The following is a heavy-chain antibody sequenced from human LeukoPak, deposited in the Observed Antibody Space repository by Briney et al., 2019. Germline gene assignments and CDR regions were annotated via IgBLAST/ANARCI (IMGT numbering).Heavy chain of an antibody. CDR1: GDPISTYH. CDR2: MQSTGNS. D-gene: IGHD5-18*01. V-gene: IGHV4-59*01. J-gene: IGHJ4*02. Sequence: KPSETLSLTCSVFGDPISTYHWNWIRKPPGKGLEWIAYMQSTGNSQYNPSLKSRVAMSVDTPKNQVVLNLSSVTAADTAVYYCARDKRHSYGRYFAHWGQGMLVTVSS. CDR3: ARDKRHSYGRYFAH.